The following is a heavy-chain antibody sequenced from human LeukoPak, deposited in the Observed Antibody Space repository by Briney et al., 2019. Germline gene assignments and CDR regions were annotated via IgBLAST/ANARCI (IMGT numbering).Heavy chain of an antibody. V-gene: IGHV3-48*02. CDR1: GFTFSSYG. J-gene: IGHJ4*02. D-gene: IGHD3-9*01. Sequence: PGGSLRLSCAASGFTFSSYGMHWVRQAPGKGLEWVSYIDSSRKTIYYADSVTGRFTISRDNAKNSLYLQMNSLSDEDTAVYYCARDKDWAFDYWGQGTLVTVSS. CDR3: ARDKDWAFDY. CDR2: IDSSRKTI.